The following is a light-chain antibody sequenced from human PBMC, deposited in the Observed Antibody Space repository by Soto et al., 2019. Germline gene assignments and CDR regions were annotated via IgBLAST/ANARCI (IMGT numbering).Light chain of an antibody. V-gene: IGKV1-27*01. J-gene: IGKJ1*01. CDR1: QGVRNY. Sequence: DIQMTQSPSSLSASVGDRVTITCRASQGVRNYLAWYQQKPGKVPKLLIYGASTLQSGVPSRFSGSGSGTDFTLTFSSLQPEDVATYYCQKYDRTPWTFGQGTKVEIK. CDR2: GAS. CDR3: QKYDRTPWT.